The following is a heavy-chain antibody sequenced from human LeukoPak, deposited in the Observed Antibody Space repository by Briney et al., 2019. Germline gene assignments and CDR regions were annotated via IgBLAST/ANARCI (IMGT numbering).Heavy chain of an antibody. CDR2: INPSGGST. J-gene: IGHJ5*02. Sequence: ASVKVSCKASGYTFTSYYMHWVRQAPGQGLEWMGIINPSGGSTSYAQKFQGRVTMTRDTSTSTVYMELSSLRSEDTAVYYCARGPTVTTSPYNWFEPWGQGTLVTVSS. V-gene: IGHV1-46*01. CDR1: GYTFTSYY. CDR3: ARGPTVTTSPYNWFEP. D-gene: IGHD4-17*01.